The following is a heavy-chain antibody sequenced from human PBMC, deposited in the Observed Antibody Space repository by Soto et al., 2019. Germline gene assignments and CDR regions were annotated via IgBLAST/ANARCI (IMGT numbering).Heavy chain of an antibody. CDR3: AREGGAAPGARREWYLDL. J-gene: IGHJ2*01. CDR2: INPHTGDT. D-gene: IGHD1-26*01. CDR1: GFALTDFY. V-gene: IGHV1-2*02. Sequence: QVQLVQSGAEVKKTGASVTVSCKTSGFALTDFYIHWVRQAPGQGLEWLAWINPHTGDTNTALKFQDRVSMTRDTSIKTAFMDLTRLSSDDTAVYYCAREGGAAPGARREWYLDLWGRGTLVSVSS.